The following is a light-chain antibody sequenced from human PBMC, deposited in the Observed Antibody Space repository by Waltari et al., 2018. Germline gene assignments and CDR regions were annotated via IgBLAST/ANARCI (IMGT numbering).Light chain of an antibody. CDR1: QSVSSY. V-gene: IGKV3-11*01. Sequence: EIVLTQSPATLSLSPGERATLSCRASQSVSSYLAWYQQKPGQAPRLLIYDASNSATGIPARCSGSGSGTDFTLTISSLEPEDFAVYYCQQRSNWPWTFGQGTKVEIK. J-gene: IGKJ1*01. CDR3: QQRSNWPWT. CDR2: DAS.